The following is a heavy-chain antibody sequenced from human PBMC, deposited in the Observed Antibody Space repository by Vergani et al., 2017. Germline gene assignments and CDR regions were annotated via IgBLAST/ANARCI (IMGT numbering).Heavy chain of an antibody. J-gene: IGHJ6*03. CDR3: ARDPKSSGYYQYYYNMDG. CDR2: MNPNSGNT. D-gene: IGHD3-22*01. V-gene: IGHV1-8*01. Sequence: QVQLVQSGAEVKKPGASLKVSCKASGYTFTSYDINWVRQATGQGLEWMGWMNPNSGNTGYAQKFQGRVTMTRNTSISTAYMELSSLRSEDTAVYYCARDPKSSGYYQYYYNMDGWDKRTTVAVS. CDR1: GYTFTSYD.